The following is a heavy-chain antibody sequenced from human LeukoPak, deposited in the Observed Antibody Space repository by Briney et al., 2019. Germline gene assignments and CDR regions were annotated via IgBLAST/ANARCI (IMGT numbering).Heavy chain of an antibody. Sequence: SETLSLTCTVSGGSISSHYWSWIRQPPGKGLEWIGYIYYSGSTNYNPSLKSRVTMSVDTSKNQFSLKLSSVTAADTAVYYCARDALLWFGELSPNWFDPWGQGTLVTVSS. CDR3: ARDALLWFGELSPNWFDP. V-gene: IGHV4-59*11. J-gene: IGHJ5*02. D-gene: IGHD3-10*01. CDR2: IYYSGST. CDR1: GGSISSHY.